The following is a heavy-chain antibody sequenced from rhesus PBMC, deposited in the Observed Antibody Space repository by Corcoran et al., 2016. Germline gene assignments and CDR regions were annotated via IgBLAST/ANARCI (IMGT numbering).Heavy chain of an antibody. CDR3: ARHRGYSGYSLDY. V-gene: IGHV3S22*01. Sequence: EVQLVESGGGLVQPGGSLRLSCAASGFTFSNYWMSWVRQAPGKGPEWVGVIRKKANGGTEEYAASVKGRFTISRNDSKSIASLQMNSLKTEDTAVYYCARHRGYSGYSLDYWGQGVLVTVSS. CDR2: IRKKANGGTE. CDR1: GFTFSNYW. J-gene: IGHJ4*01. D-gene: IGHD5-42*01.